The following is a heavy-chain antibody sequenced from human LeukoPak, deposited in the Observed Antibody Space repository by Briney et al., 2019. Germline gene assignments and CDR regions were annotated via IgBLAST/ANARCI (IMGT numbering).Heavy chain of an antibody. CDR1: GFTFSDFY. Sequence: GGSLRLSCSVSGFTFSDFYMDWVRQAPGKGLEWVGRSRNKANGYTTEYAASVKDRFTVSRDESRNSLSLLMNRLRAEDTAVYFCVRGYNSFDSWGQGTLVTVSS. V-gene: IGHV3-72*01. CDR3: VRGYNSFDS. J-gene: IGHJ4*02. CDR2: SRNKANGYTT. D-gene: IGHD3-22*01.